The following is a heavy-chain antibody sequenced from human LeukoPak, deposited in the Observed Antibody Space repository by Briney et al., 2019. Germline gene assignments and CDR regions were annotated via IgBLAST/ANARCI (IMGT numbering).Heavy chain of an antibody. CDR2: IYYSGST. V-gene: IGHV4-31*03. D-gene: IGHD4-23*01. CDR1: GGSISSGGYY. J-gene: IGHJ6*02. CDR3: ARGYVGYGMDV. Sequence: SETLSLTCTVSGGSISSGGYYWSWIRQHPGKGLEWIGYIYYSGSTYYNPSLKSRVTISVDTSKNQFSLKLSSVTAADTAVYYCARGYVGYGMDVWGQGTTVTVSS.